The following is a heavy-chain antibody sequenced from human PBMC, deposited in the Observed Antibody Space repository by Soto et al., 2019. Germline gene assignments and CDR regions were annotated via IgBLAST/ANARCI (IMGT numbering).Heavy chain of an antibody. CDR1: GGSISSYY. V-gene: IGHV4-59*08. D-gene: IGHD3-3*01. CDR3: ARHGRITIFGVVHIWFDP. J-gene: IGHJ5*02. CDR2: IYYSGST. Sequence: QVQLQESGPGLVKPSETLSLTCTVSGGSISSYYWSWIRQPAGKGLEWNGYIYYSGSTNYNPSLKSRVTISVDTSKNQFSLKPSSVTAADTAVYYCARHGRITIFGVVHIWFDPWGQGTLVTVSS.